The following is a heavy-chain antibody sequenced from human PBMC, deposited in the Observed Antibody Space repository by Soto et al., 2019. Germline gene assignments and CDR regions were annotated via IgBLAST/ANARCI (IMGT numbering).Heavy chain of an antibody. Sequence: ASVKVSCKASGYTFTSYGISWVRQAPGQGLEWMGWISAYNGNTNYAQKLQGRVTMTTDTSTSTAYIELRSLRSDDTAVYYCARVDYGDSSYYFDYWGQGTLVTVSS. CDR2: ISAYNGNT. J-gene: IGHJ4*02. D-gene: IGHD4-17*01. CDR3: ARVDYGDSSYYFDY. V-gene: IGHV1-18*01. CDR1: GYTFTSYG.